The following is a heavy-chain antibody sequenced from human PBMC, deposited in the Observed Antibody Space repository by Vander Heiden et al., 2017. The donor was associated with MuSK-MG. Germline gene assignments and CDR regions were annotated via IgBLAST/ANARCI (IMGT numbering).Heavy chain of an antibody. D-gene: IGHD6-19*01. J-gene: IGHJ5*02. Sequence: QLQLQESGPGLVQPSETLSLTCTVSGGSISSSSYYWGWIRQPPGKGLEWIGSIYYSGSTYYNPSLKSRVTISVDTSKNQFSLKLSSVTAADTAVYYCARRGAVAVINWFDPWGQGTLVTVSS. CDR2: IYYSGST. V-gene: IGHV4-39*01. CDR1: GGSISSSSYY. CDR3: ARRGAVAVINWFDP.